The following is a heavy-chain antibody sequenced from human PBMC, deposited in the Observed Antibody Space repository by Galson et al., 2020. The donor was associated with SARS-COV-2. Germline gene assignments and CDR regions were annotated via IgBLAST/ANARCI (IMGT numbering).Heavy chain of an antibody. D-gene: IGHD2-15*01. CDR3: ARQGCSGGSCYEKFWYFDL. J-gene: IGHJ2*01. CDR1: GYSFTSYW. V-gene: IGHV5-51*01. Sequence: KIGESLKISCKGSGYSFTSYWIGWVRQMPGKGLEWMGIIYPGDSDTRYSPSFQGQVTISADKSISTAYLQWSSLKASDTAMYYCARQGCSGGSCYEKFWYFDLWGRGTLVTVSS. CDR2: IYPGDSDT.